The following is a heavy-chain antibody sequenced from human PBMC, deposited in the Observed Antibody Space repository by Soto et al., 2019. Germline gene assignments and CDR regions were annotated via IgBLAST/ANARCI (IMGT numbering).Heavy chain of an antibody. D-gene: IGHD5-18*01. CDR1: GYTFTSYG. CDR3: ASSLLVGYGLEGEGE. V-gene: IGHV1-18*01. J-gene: IGHJ4*02. Sequence: QVQLVQSGAEVKKPGASVKVSCKASGYTFTSYGISWVRQAPGQGLEWMGWISAYNGNTKYAQKLQGRVTMTTDTSTSTAYMELRSLRSDATAVYYCASSLLVGYGLEGEGEWGQGTLVTVSS. CDR2: ISAYNGNT.